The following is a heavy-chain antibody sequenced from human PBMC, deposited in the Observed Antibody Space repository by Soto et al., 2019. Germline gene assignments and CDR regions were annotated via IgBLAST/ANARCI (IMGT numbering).Heavy chain of an antibody. Sequence: ASVKVSCKASGYTFTSYAMHWVRQAPGQRLEWMGWINAGNGNTKYSQKFQGRVTITRDTSASTAYMELTSLRSEDTAVYYCARSDEILLAYGGNFLLPPLYYYGMDVWGQGTTLTVSS. D-gene: IGHD2-21*01. CDR1: GYTFTSYA. CDR2: INAGNGNT. V-gene: IGHV1-3*01. CDR3: ARSDEILLAYGGNFLLPPLYYYGMDV. J-gene: IGHJ6*02.